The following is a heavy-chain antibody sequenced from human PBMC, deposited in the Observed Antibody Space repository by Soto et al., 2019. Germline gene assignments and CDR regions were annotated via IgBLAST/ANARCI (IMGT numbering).Heavy chain of an antibody. CDR3: ARVDHRGYFAILTDY. J-gene: IGHJ4*02. D-gene: IGHD3-9*01. CDR1: GDSLSSGGHY. V-gene: IGHV4-31*03. CDR2: IYDSVNT. Sequence: LSLTCTVSGDSLSSGGHYWSWIRQHPGKGLEWIGHIYDSVNTYYSPSLRSRVTISADMSKNQFSLNLRSVTAADTAVYYCARVDHRGYFAILTDYWGQGTLVTVS.